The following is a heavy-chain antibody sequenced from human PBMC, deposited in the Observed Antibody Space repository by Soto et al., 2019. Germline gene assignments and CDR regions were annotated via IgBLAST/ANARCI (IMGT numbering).Heavy chain of an antibody. V-gene: IGHV3-15*01. CDR1: GFTFSNAW. D-gene: IGHD3-9*01. Sequence: GGSLRLSCAASGFTFSNAWMSWVRQAPGEGLEWVGRIKSKTDGGTTDYAAPVKGRFTISRDDSKNTLYLQMNSLKTEDTAVYYCTTGVNYDILTGYDDDWGQGTLVTVPQ. CDR2: IKSKTDGGTT. J-gene: IGHJ4*02. CDR3: TTGVNYDILTGYDDD.